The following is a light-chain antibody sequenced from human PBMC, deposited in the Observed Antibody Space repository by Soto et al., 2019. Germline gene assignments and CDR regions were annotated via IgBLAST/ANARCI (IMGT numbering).Light chain of an antibody. Sequence: EIVMTQSPATLSVPPGERATLSCRASQSVSSNLAWYQQKPGQAPRLLISGASTRATGIPARFSGSGSGTEFTLTISSLQSEDFAVYYCQQRSNLPPTFGQGTRLEIK. J-gene: IGKJ5*01. CDR1: QSVSSN. V-gene: IGKV3-15*01. CDR3: QQRSNLPPT. CDR2: GAS.